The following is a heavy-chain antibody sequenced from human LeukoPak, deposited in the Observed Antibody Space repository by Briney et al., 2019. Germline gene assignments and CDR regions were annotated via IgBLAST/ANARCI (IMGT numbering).Heavy chain of an antibody. V-gene: IGHV3-48*03. CDR2: ISSSGSTI. Sequence: SCKASGYTFTGYHMHWVRQAPGKGLEWVSYISSSGSTIYYADSVKGRFTISRDNAKNSLYLQMNSLRAEDTAVYYCARGGSYLSAFDIWGQGTMVTVSS. J-gene: IGHJ3*02. D-gene: IGHD1-26*01. CDR3: ARGGSYLSAFDI. CDR1: GYTFTGYH.